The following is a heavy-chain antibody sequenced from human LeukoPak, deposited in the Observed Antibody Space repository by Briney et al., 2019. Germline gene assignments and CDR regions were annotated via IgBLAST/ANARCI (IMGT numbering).Heavy chain of an antibody. CDR1: GYTFTGYY. Sequence: ASVKVSCKASGYTFTGYYMHWVRQAPGRGLEWMGWINPNSGGTNYAQKFQGRVTMTRDTSISTAYMELSRLRSDDTAVYYCARGLLIAARPGDFDYWGQGTLVTVSS. CDR3: ARGLLIAARPGDFDY. CDR2: INPNSGGT. V-gene: IGHV1-2*02. J-gene: IGHJ4*02. D-gene: IGHD6-6*01.